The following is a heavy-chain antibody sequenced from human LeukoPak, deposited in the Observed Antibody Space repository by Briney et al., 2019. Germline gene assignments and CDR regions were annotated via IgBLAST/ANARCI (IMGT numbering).Heavy chain of an antibody. J-gene: IGHJ4*02. CDR3: ARERGGPYDSSGYYIDY. CDR2: ISSSGSTI. Sequence: PGGSLRLSCAASGFTFSSYEMNWVRQAPGKGLEGVSYISSSGSTIYYADSVKGRFTISRDNAKNSLYLQMTSLRAEDTAVYYCARERGGPYDSSGYYIDYWGQGTLVTVSS. D-gene: IGHD3-22*01. V-gene: IGHV3-48*03. CDR1: GFTFSSYE.